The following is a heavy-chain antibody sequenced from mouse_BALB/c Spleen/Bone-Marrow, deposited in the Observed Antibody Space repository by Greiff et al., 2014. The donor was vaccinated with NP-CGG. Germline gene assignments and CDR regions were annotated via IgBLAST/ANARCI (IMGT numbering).Heavy chain of an antibody. CDR1: GYAFNSSW. CDR2: IFPGDGDT. Sequence: QVQLQQPGPELVKPGASVKISCKASGYAFNSSWMNWVKQRPGQGLEWIGRIFPGDGDTNYDGKFRGKATLTADKSSNTAYMQLGSLTSVDSAVYFCARLGYSGYWGQGTALTVSS. CDR3: ARLGYSGY. V-gene: IGHV1-82*01. D-gene: IGHD1-3*01. J-gene: IGHJ2*01.